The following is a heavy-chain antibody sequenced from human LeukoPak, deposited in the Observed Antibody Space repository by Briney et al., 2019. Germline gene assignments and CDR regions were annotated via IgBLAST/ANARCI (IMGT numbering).Heavy chain of an antibody. CDR2: INPNGGGT. V-gene: IGHV1-2*02. J-gene: IGHJ4*02. CDR1: GYTFTGYY. D-gene: IGHD6-19*01. Sequence: GASVKVSCKASGYTFTGYYMHWVRQAPGQGLEWMGWINPNGGGTNYAQKFQGRVTMTRDTSISTAYMELSRLRSDDTAVYYCARFAGIAVAGLNYWGQGTLVTVSS. CDR3: ARFAGIAVAGLNY.